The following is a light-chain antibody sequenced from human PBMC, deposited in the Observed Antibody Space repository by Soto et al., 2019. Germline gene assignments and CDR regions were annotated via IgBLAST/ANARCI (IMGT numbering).Light chain of an antibody. CDR3: QSYDSSLSAHV. J-gene: IGLJ1*01. V-gene: IGLV1-40*01. Sequence: QSVLTQPPSVSGAPGQRVTISCTGSSANIGTGYDVHWYLQIPGTAPKILIYGNSNRPSGVPDRFSGSKSGTSASLAITGLQAEDEADYYCQSYDSSLSAHVFXTGTKLTVL. CDR1: SANIGTGYD. CDR2: GNS.